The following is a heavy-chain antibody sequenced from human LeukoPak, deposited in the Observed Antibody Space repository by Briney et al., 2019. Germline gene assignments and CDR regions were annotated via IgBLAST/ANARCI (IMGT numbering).Heavy chain of an antibody. Sequence: GGSLRLSCAASGFTFSHHFMTWIRQAPGKGLEWISYISGSGATYYASSVQGRFTISRDNAQNSLWLQMSSLRAEDTAVYYCARDPMHNGGNSGAFDFWGQGTLVTVSS. V-gene: IGHV3-11*01. CDR2: ISGSGAT. D-gene: IGHD2-21*01. CDR3: ARDPMHNGGNSGAFDF. J-gene: IGHJ3*01. CDR1: GFTFSHHF.